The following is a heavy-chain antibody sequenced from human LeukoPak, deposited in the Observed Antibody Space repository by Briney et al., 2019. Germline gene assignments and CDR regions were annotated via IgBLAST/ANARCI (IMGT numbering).Heavy chain of an antibody. J-gene: IGHJ4*02. CDR2: ISGSGGST. V-gene: IGHV3-23*01. CDR3: AKGLSVLRYFDWDDY. CDR1: GFTFSSYA. Sequence: PGGSLRLSCAASGFTFSSYAMSWVRQAPGKGLEGVSAISGSGGSTYYADSVKGRFTISRDNSKNTLYLQMNSLRAEDTAVYYCAKGLSVLRYFDWDDYWGQGTLVTVSS. D-gene: IGHD3-9*01.